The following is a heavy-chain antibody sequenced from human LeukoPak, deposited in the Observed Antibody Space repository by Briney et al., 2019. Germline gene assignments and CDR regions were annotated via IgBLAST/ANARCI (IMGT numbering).Heavy chain of an antibody. V-gene: IGHV1-69*05. CDR3: AREFPVLLPAAPRGYYFDY. CDR2: IIPIFGTA. J-gene: IGHJ4*02. CDR1: GGTFSSYA. D-gene: IGHD2-2*01. Sequence: SVKVSCKASGGTFSSYAISWVRQAPGQGLEWMGGIIPIFGTANYAQKLQGRVTLTTDTSTSTAYMELRSLRSDDTAVYYCAREFPVLLPAAPRGYYFDYWGQGTLVTVSS.